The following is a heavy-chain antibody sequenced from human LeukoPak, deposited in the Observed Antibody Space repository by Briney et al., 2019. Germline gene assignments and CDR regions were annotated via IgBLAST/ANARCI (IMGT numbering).Heavy chain of an antibody. J-gene: IGHJ4*02. D-gene: IGHD3-22*01. CDR1: GFTFDDYG. CDR2: INWNGGNT. V-gene: IGHV3-20*04. Sequence: GGSLRLSCAASGFTFDDYGMSWVRQAPGKGLEWVSAINWNGGNTGYADSVKGRFTISRDNAKNSLYLQMNSLRAEDTALYYCVREIGPHFDYWGQGTLVTVSS. CDR3: VREIGPHFDY.